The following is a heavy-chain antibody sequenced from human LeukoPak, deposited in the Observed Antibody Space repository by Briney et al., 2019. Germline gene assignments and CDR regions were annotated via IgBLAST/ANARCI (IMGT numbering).Heavy chain of an antibody. Sequence: ASVKVSCMASGYTFTVYYMHWVRQAPGRGVEWMGWINPNSGGTNYAQKFQGRVTMTRDTSISTAYMELSRLRSDDTAVYYCARDYYMDVWGKGTTVTVSS. V-gene: IGHV1-2*02. CDR3: ARDYYMDV. CDR1: GYTFTVYY. CDR2: INPNSGGT. J-gene: IGHJ6*03.